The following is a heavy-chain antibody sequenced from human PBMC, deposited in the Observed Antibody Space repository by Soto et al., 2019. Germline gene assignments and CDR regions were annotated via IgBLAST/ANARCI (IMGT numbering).Heavy chain of an antibody. J-gene: IGHJ4*02. CDR2: IYYSGST. CDR1: SASISSSSYY. Sequence: PSETLSLTCTVSSASISSSSYYWGWIRQPPGKGLEWIGCIYYSGSTYYNPSLKSRVTISVDTSKNQFSLKLNSMTAADTAVYYCARHNYGSGSTYFDYWGQGTLVTVSS. D-gene: IGHD3-10*01. CDR3: ARHNYGSGSTYFDY. V-gene: IGHV4-39*01.